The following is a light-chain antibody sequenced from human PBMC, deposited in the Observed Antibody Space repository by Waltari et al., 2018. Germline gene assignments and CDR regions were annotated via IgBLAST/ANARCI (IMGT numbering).Light chain of an antibody. CDR3: CSYAGSMV. CDR2: RVT. CDR1: SIVFGTFIG. Sequence: QSALTQPASVSGSPGQPITISCTARSIVFGTFIGVSWYQHHPGKAPKLIIYRVTNRPSGVSNRFSGSKSGNTASLTISGLQTEDEADYYCCSYAGSMVFGGGTKLTVL. J-gene: IGLJ2*01. V-gene: IGLV2-23*02.